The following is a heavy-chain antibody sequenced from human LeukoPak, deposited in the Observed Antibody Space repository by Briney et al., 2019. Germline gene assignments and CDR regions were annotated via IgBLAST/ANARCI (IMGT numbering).Heavy chain of an antibody. CDR3: AREKQSRGTPFDY. V-gene: IGHV3-30*04. J-gene: IGHJ4*02. D-gene: IGHD2-15*01. CDR2: VAHDEKTI. Sequence: GRSLRLSCVASGFTFTGHSMHWVRQAPGKGLEWVAVVAHDEKTIFYADSLKGRFTVSRDNSKNTVYLQMNSLRDEDTAVYYCAREKQSRGTPFDYWGQGSLVTVSS. CDR1: GFTFTGHS.